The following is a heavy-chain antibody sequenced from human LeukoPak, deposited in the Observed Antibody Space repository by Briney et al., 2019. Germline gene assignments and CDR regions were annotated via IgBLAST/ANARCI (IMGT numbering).Heavy chain of an antibody. CDR2: IYHSGST. CDR1: GGSISSGGYY. V-gene: IGHV4-30-2*01. J-gene: IGHJ3*02. D-gene: IGHD6-13*01. CDR3: ARTPEQQLVGGAFDI. Sequence: SETLSLTCTVSGGSISSGGYYWSWIRQPPGKGLEWIGYIYHSGSTYYNPSLKSRVTISVDRSKNQFSLKLSSVTAADTAVYYCARTPEQQLVGGAFDIWGQGTMVTVSS.